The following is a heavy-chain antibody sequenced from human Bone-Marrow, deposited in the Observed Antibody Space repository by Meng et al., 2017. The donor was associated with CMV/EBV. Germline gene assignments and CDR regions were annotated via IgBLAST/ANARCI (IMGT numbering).Heavy chain of an antibody. CDR2: ISSNGGST. CDR3: ARSWAGDKANGYSMDV. V-gene: IGHV3-64*02. D-gene: IGHD7-27*01. J-gene: IGHJ6*02. Sequence: GESLKISCAASGFTFSSYAMHWVRQAPGKGLEYVSAISSNGGSTYYADSVKGRFTISRDNSKNTLYLQMGSLRAEDMAVYYCARSWAGDKANGYSMDVWGQGTTVTVSS. CDR1: GFTFSSYA.